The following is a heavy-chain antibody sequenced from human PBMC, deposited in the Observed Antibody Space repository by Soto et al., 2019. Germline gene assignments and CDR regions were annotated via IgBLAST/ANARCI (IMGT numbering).Heavy chain of an antibody. D-gene: IGHD5-12*01. CDR3: ARSRDGYNFFGAC. J-gene: IGHJ4*02. Sequence: EVQLVESGAGLAQPGGSLRLSCAASGFTFSSHWIHWVRQAPGKGLVWVSRINGDGRSTSYADSVKGRFTISRDNAKSTLYLQMNRLRVDDTAVYYCARSRDGYNFFGACWGKGAMVTVSS. CDR2: INGDGRST. CDR1: GFTFSSHW. V-gene: IGHV3-74*01.